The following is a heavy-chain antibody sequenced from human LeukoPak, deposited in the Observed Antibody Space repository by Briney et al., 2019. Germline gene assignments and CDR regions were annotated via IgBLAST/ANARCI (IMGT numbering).Heavy chain of an antibody. Sequence: SETLSLTCSVSGGSFSTYYWSWIRQPPGKGLERIGYIYYSGSTNYNPSLKSRVTISVDTSNNEFSLRLRSVTAADTAVYYCARGVSEDGYNYFNYWGQGTLVTVSP. V-gene: IGHV4-59*01. CDR3: ARGVSEDGYNYFNY. D-gene: IGHD5-24*01. J-gene: IGHJ4*02. CDR2: IYYSGST. CDR1: GGSFSTYY.